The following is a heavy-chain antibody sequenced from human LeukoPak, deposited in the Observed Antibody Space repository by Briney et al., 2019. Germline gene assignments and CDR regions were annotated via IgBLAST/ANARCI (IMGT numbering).Heavy chain of an antibody. V-gene: IGHV1-69*04. CDR3: ASPHSSDSTVAVYYYYGMDV. D-gene: IGHD6-19*01. J-gene: IGHJ6*02. CDR1: GGTFRSYA. CDR2: IIPILGIA. Sequence: GASVKVFYKASGGTFRSYAIDWVRQAPGQGLEWRGRIIPILGIANYAQKFQGRVTITADKSTSTAYMELSSLRSEDTAVYYCASPHSSDSTVAVYYYYGMDVWGQGTTVTVSS.